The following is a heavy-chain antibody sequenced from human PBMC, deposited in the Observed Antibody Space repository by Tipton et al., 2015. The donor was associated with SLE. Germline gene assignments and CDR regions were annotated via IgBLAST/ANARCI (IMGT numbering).Heavy chain of an antibody. V-gene: IGHV4-30-4*01. D-gene: IGHD6-19*01. Sequence: TLSLTCTVSGGSVSSGGYYWSWIRQHPGKGLEWIGYIYNTVNTYYNPSLTSRVTISMDTSQNQFSLKLSSVTAADTAVYYCARHFYNIGWNHFDNWGPGTLVTVSS. CDR3: ARHFYNIGWNHFDN. J-gene: IGHJ4*02. CDR1: GGSVSSGGYY. CDR2: IYNTVNT.